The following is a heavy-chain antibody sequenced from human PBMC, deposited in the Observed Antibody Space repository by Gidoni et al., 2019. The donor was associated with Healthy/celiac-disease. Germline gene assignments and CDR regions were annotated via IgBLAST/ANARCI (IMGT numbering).Heavy chain of an antibody. CDR1: GFTFSSYA. V-gene: IGHV3-23*01. Sequence: EVQLLESGGGLVQPGGSLRLSCAASGFTFSSYAMSWVRQAPGKGLEWVSAISGSGGSTYYADSVKGRFTISRDNSKNTLYLQMNSLRAEDTAVYYCAKGLGSYVYSSSWGWFDPWGQGTLVTVSS. CDR3: AKGLGSYVYSSSWGWFDP. D-gene: IGHD6-6*01. J-gene: IGHJ5*02. CDR2: ISGSGGST.